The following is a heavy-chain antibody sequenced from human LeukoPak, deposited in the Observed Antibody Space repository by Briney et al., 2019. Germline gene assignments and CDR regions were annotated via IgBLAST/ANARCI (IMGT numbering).Heavy chain of an antibody. D-gene: IGHD6-19*01. CDR1: GYSISTGYY. Sequence: SETLSLTCTVSGYSISTGYYWDWIRQPPGKGLEWIGTFYHGGSTSYNPSLKSRVTISVDTSKNQFSLKLSSVTAADTAVYYCARRGGWLAPFDYWGQGTLVTVSS. J-gene: IGHJ4*02. CDR2: FYHGGST. V-gene: IGHV4-38-2*02. CDR3: ARRGGWLAPFDY.